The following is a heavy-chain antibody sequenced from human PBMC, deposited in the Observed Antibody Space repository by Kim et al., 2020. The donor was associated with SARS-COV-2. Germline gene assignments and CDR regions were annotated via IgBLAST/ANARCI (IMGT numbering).Heavy chain of an antibody. CDR2: IYTSGNT. J-gene: IGHJ6*02. Sequence: SETLSLTCTVSGGSISSYYWSWIRQPAGKGLEWVGRIYTSGNTNYNPSLKSRVTMSVDTATNQFSLKLSSVTAADTAVYYCAREGRQCSSTSCYTYYYGMDMWGQETTVAVSS. V-gene: IGHV4-4*07. CDR1: GGSISSYY. D-gene: IGHD2-2*02. CDR3: AREGRQCSSTSCYTYYYGMDM.